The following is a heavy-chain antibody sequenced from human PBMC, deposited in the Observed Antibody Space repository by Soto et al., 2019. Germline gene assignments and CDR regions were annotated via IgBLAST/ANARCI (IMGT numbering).Heavy chain of an antibody. CDR2: IKQDGSER. CDR3: ARGLYYHFWSGYDVFDI. CDR1: GFTFNNYW. Sequence: LSLTCAASGFTFNNYWMSWVRQAPGKGLEWVANIKQDGSERNYVDSVKGRFTISRDNAKNSLYLQMNSLRAEDMAVYYCARGLYYHFWSGYDVFDIWGQGTMVTVS. V-gene: IGHV3-7*01. J-gene: IGHJ3*02. D-gene: IGHD3-3*01.